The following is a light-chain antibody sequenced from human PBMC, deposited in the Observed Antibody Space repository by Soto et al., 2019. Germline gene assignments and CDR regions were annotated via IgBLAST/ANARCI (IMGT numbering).Light chain of an antibody. CDR1: QSIGTW. Sequence: DIQMTQSPSTLSASVGDRVTITCRASQSIGTWLAWYQHRPGKAPSLLIYDASTLRSGVPSRFSGSGSGTEFTLTISSLQADDFATYYCQQYDTYPLTFGQGTRLDIK. J-gene: IGKJ5*01. CDR2: DAS. CDR3: QQYDTYPLT. V-gene: IGKV1-5*01.